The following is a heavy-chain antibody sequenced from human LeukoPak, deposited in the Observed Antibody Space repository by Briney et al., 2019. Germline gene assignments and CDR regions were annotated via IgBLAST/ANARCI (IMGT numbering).Heavy chain of an antibody. J-gene: IGHJ5*02. CDR2: INPNSGGT. V-gene: IGHV1-2*02. Sequence: ASVKVSCKASGYTFTGYYMHWVRQAPGQGLKWMGWINPNSGGTNYAQKFQGRVTMTRDTSISTAYMELSSLRFDDTAIYYCAMISASGTWGQGTLVTVSS. D-gene: IGHD6-13*01. CDR3: AMISASGT. CDR1: GYTFTGYY.